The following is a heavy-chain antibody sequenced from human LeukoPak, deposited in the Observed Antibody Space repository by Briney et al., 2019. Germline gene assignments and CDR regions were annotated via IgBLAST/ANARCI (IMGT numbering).Heavy chain of an antibody. CDR3: ARHQWVPAFDI. Sequence: PSETLSLTCTVSGGSISSYYWNWIRQPPGRGLEWIGHMSYRGTTYFNPSLRSRVTMSLDTSKNQFSLRLSSVTAADTAVYYCARHQWVPAFDIWGQGTVVTVSS. CDR1: GGSISSYY. J-gene: IGHJ3*02. D-gene: IGHD1-26*01. CDR2: MSYRGTT. V-gene: IGHV4-59*01.